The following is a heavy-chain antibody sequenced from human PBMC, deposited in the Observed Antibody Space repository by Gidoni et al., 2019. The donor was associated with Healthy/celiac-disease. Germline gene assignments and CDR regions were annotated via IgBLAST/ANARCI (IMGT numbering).Heavy chain of an antibody. D-gene: IGHD6-13*01. V-gene: IGHV1-46*03. CDR3: ARINIAAAGPEDY. Sequence: QVQLVQSGAEVKKPGASVKVSCKASGYTFPSYYMHWVRQAPGQGLEWMGIINPSCGSTSYAQKFQGRVTMTRDTSTSTVYMELSSLRSEDTAVYYCARINIAAAGPEDYWGQGTLVTVSS. CDR1: GYTFPSYY. CDR2: INPSCGST. J-gene: IGHJ4*02.